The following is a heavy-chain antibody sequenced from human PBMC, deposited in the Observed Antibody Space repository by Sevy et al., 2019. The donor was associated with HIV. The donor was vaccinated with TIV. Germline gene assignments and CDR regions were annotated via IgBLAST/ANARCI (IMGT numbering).Heavy chain of an antibody. D-gene: IGHD6-13*01. Sequence: GGSLRLSCAASGFSFSDYYMPWIRQAPGKGLEWVSYISSGSRYTNYADSVKGRFAISRDKAENSLYLQMSSLRAEDTAVYYCARVRVVAADYYFDYWAQGTLVTVSS. CDR2: ISSGSRYT. J-gene: IGHJ4*02. CDR3: ARVRVVAADYYFDY. V-gene: IGHV3-11*06. CDR1: GFSFSDYY.